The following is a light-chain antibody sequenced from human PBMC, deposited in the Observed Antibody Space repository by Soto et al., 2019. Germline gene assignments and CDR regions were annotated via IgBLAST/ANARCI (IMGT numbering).Light chain of an antibody. V-gene: IGLV2-14*03. CDR3: SSYASGNTRV. Sequence: QSALTQPASVSGSPGQSITISCTGSSSDVGGYNSVSWYQQHPGKAPQLMIFDVSYLTSGVSDRFSGSKSGNTASLTVSGLRAEDEADYYCSSYASGNTRVFGGGTELTV. CDR1: SSDVGGYNS. J-gene: IGLJ3*02. CDR2: DVS.